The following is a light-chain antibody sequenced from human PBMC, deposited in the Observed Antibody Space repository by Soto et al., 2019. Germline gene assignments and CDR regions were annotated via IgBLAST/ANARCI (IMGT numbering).Light chain of an antibody. J-gene: IGKJ1*01. V-gene: IGKV3D-11*03. CDR3: QQYGSSRT. CDR2: LAY. CDR1: QAVNTR. Sequence: EIVLTQSPATLSSFPGDRVTLSCRASQAVNTRLAWYQHRPGQAPRLLIYLAYNRAAGVPARFSGSGSGTDFTLTISDVEPEDFAVYYCQQYGSSRTFGQGTKVDIK.